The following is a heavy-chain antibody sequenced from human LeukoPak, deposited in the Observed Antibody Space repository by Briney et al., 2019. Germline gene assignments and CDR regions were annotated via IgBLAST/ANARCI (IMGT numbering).Heavy chain of an antibody. CDR2: INPNSGGT. D-gene: IGHD6-19*01. V-gene: IGHV1-2*02. CDR3: ARARSSGWGQKWFDP. J-gene: IGHJ5*02. Sequence: ASVKVSCKASGYTFTGYYMHWVRQAPGQGLEWMGWINPNSGGTNYAQKFQGRVTMTRDTSISTAYMELSRLRSDDTAVYYCARARSSGWGQKWFDPWGQGTLVTVSS. CDR1: GYTFTGYY.